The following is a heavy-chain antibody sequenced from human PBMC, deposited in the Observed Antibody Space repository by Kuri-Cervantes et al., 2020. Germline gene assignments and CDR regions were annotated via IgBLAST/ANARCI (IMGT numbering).Heavy chain of an antibody. V-gene: IGHV4-61*01. Sequence: ETLSLTCTVSGGSVDSGTYYWSWIRQPPGRGLEWIGCVYYTGSTNYNPSLKSRVTISVDTSKNQFSLKLNSVTAADTAVYYCARGPPSTSVNWFDPWGQGTLVTVSS. CDR1: GGSVDSGTYY. D-gene: IGHD5/OR15-5a*01. J-gene: IGHJ5*02. CDR3: ARGPPSTSVNWFDP. CDR2: VYYTGST.